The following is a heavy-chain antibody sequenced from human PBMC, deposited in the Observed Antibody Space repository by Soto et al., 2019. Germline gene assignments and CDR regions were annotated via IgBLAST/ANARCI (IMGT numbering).Heavy chain of an antibody. V-gene: IGHV3-64*01. D-gene: IGHD3-3*01. CDR1: GFTFSSYA. CDR2: ISSNGVST. J-gene: IGHJ4*02. CDR3: ARGGFDFWSAYYTGFDS. Sequence: GGSLRLSCATSGFTFSSYAMHWVRQAPGKGLECVSAISSNGVSTYYANSVKGRFTISRDNSKNTLYLQMGSLRPEDMAVYYCARGGFDFWSAYYTGFDSWGQGTLVTVSS.